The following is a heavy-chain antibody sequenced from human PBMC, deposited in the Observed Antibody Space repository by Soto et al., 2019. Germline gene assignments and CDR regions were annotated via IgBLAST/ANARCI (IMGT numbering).Heavy chain of an antibody. CDR2: ISWNSGSI. J-gene: IGHJ5*02. CDR3: ASSAFDP. Sequence: GGSLRLSCAASGFAFGTYGMHWVRQAPGKGLEWVSGISWNSGSIGYADSVKGRFTISRDNAKNSLYLQMNSLRAEDTALYYCASSAFDPWGQGTLVTVSS. CDR1: GFAFGTYG. D-gene: IGHD3-10*01. V-gene: IGHV3-9*01.